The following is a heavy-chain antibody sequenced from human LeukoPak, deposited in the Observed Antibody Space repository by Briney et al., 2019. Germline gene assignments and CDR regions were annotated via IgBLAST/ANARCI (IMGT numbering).Heavy chain of an antibody. CDR2: INHSGST. V-gene: IGHV4-34*01. D-gene: IGHD5-18*01. CDR3: ARGLPDSYGNDY. CDR1: GGSFSDYY. J-gene: IGHJ4*02. Sequence: PSETLSLTCAVYGGSFSDYYWTWIRQPPGKGLEWIGEINHSGSTNYNPSLKSRVTISVDTSKKQFFLRLSSVTAADTAVYYCARGLPDSYGNDYWGQGTLVTVSS.